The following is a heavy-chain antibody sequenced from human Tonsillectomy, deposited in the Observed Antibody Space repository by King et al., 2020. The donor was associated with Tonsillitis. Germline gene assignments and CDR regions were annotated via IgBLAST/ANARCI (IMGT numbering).Heavy chain of an antibody. V-gene: IGHV3-30*18. CDR2: ISYDGNNK. Sequence: VQLVESGGGVVQPGRSLRLSCAASGFTFSSYGMHWVRQAPGKGLEWVADISYDGNNKYYVDSVKGRFTISRDNPKNTLYLQMYSLRAEDTAMYYCAKAEGEEHYYYYYTMDVWGHGTTVTVSS. CDR1: GFTFSSYG. D-gene: IGHD1-26*01. J-gene: IGHJ6*02. CDR3: AKAEGEEHYYYYYTMDV.